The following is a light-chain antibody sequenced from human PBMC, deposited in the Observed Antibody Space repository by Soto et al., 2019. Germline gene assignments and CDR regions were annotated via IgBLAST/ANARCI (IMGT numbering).Light chain of an antibody. Sequence: DIPVTQSPSSLSASVGDSVTLSCHTSQRVDSYLHWYQHQSGKPPKLLIYAASTLQYGVPSRFSGGGSGTACSLIGTGLQPGDSGTYDCQQTYTSVATFGQGTKV. CDR3: QQTYTSVAT. V-gene: IGKV1-39*01. CDR2: AAS. CDR1: QRVDSY. J-gene: IGKJ1*01.